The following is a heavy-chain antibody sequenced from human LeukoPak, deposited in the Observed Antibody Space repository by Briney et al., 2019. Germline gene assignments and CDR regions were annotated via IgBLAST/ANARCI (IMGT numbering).Heavy chain of an antibody. Sequence: ASVKVSCKASGYAFTSYYMHWVRPAPGQGLEWMGIINPSGGSTTYAQKFQGRVTLTSDTSTSTVYMDLSGLRFDDTAVYYCAREVGATGSDWFDPWGQGTLVTVSS. CDR1: GYAFTSYY. J-gene: IGHJ5*02. V-gene: IGHV1-46*01. CDR2: INPSGGST. CDR3: AREVGATGSDWFDP. D-gene: IGHD1-26*01.